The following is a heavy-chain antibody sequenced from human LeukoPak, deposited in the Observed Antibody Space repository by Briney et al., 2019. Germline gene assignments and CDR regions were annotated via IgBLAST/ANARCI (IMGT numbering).Heavy chain of an antibody. J-gene: IGHJ4*02. D-gene: IGHD6-19*01. CDR2: TYYRSKWHH. Sequence: SQTLSLTCAISGDSASSNSAAWSWIRQSPSRGLEWLARTYYRSKWHHDYAVSVRSRVSVNPDTSKNQFSLQLNSVTPEDTAVYYCARFLGIGSQRYYFDSWGQGTLVTVSS. CDR3: ARFLGIGSQRYYFDS. CDR1: GDSASSNSAA. V-gene: IGHV6-1*01.